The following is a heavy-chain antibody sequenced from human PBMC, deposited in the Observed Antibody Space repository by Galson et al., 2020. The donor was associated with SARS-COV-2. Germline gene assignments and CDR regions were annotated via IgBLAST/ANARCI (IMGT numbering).Heavy chain of an antibody. CDR1: GGSIRSYY. D-gene: IGHD2-2*01. CDR2: IYYSGST. CDR3: ARHGAAGYQLLAEYFQH. J-gene: IGHJ1*01. V-gene: IGHV4-59*08. Sequence: SETLSLTCTVSGGSIRSYYWSWIRQPPGKGLEWIGYIYYSGSTNYNPSLKSRVTISVDTSKNQFSLKLSSVTAADTAVYCCARHGAAGYQLLAEYFQHWGQGTLVTVSS.